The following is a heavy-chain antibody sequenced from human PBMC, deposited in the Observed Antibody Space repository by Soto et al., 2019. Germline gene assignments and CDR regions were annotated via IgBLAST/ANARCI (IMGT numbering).Heavy chain of an antibody. D-gene: IGHD3-3*01. V-gene: IGHV4-30-4*01. J-gene: IGHJ6*02. CDR1: GGSISSGDYY. Sequence: SETLSLTCTVSGGSISSGDYYWSWIRQPPGTGLEWIGYIYYSGSTYYNPSLKSRVTISVDTSKNQFSLKLSSVTAADTAVYYCARAYDFWSGYYFYGMDVWRQGTTVTVSS. CDR3: ARAYDFWSGYYFYGMDV. CDR2: IYYSGST.